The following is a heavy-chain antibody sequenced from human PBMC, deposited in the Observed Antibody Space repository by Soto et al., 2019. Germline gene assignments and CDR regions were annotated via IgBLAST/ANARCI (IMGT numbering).Heavy chain of an antibody. CDR1: GGSFSGYY. V-gene: IGHV4-34*01. CDR3: ARDGSGSKGWFDP. Sequence: PSETLSLTCAVYGGSFSGYYWSWIRQPPGKGLEWIGEINHSGSTNYNPSLKSRVTISVDTSKNQFSLKLSSVTAADTAVYYCARDGSGSKGWFDPWGQGTLVTVSS. J-gene: IGHJ5*02. D-gene: IGHD3-10*01. CDR2: INHSGST.